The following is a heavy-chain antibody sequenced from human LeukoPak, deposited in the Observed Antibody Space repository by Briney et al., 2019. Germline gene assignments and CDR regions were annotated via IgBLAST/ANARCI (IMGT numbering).Heavy chain of an antibody. J-gene: IGHJ4*02. V-gene: IGHV4-31*03. D-gene: IGHD1-26*01. CDR1: GGSISSGGYY. CDR3: ASDEVGATREYYFDY. CDR2: IYYSGST. Sequence: SQTLSLTCTVSGGSISSGGYYWSWIRQHPGKGLEWIGYIYYSGSTYYNPSLKSRVTISVDTSKNQFSLKLSSVTAADTAVYYCASDEVGATREYYFDYWGQGTLVTVSS.